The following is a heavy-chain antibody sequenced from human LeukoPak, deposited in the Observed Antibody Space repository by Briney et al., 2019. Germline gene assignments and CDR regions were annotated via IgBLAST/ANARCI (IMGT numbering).Heavy chain of an antibody. Sequence: ASVKVSCKASGYTFTSYGISWVRQAPGQGLEWMGWINPNSGGTNYAQKFQGRVTMTRDTSISTAYMELSRLRSDDTAVYYCARDGDYGDPGYFDYWGQGTLVTVSS. CDR2: INPNSGGT. V-gene: IGHV1-2*02. D-gene: IGHD4-17*01. J-gene: IGHJ4*02. CDR3: ARDGDYGDPGYFDY. CDR1: GYTFTSYG.